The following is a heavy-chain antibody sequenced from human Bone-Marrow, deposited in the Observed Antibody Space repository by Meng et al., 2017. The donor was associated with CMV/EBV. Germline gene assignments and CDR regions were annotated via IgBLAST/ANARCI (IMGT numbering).Heavy chain of an antibody. V-gene: IGHV4-39*07. CDR2: IYYSGST. CDR3: ARDNAIFGVVIPLHYYYGMDV. Sequence: GSLRLSCTVSGGSISSSSYYWGWIRQPPGKGLEWIGSIYYSGSTYYNPSLKSRVTISVDTSKNQFSLKLSSVTAADTAVYYCARDNAIFGVVIPLHYYYGMDVWGQGTTVTVSS. CDR1: GGSISSSSYY. D-gene: IGHD3-3*01. J-gene: IGHJ6*02.